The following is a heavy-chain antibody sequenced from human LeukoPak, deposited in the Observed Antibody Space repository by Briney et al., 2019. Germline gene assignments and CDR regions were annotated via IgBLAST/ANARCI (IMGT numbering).Heavy chain of an antibody. J-gene: IGHJ4*02. CDR2: IYYSGST. Sequence: SGTLSLTCTASGGSISSYYWSWIRQPPGKGLEWMGVIYYSGSTNYNPYLKSRVAVSVDTSKSQFSLKLGSVTDADTAVYYCARDANLYYYDSSGYYWSYFDYWGQGTLVTVSS. CDR1: GGSISSYY. D-gene: IGHD3-22*01. V-gene: IGHV4-59*01. CDR3: ARDANLYYYDSSGYYWSYFDY.